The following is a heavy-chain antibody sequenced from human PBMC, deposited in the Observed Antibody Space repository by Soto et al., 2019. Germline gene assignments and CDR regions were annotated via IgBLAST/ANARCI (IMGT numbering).Heavy chain of an antibody. CDR1: GGSIRSGDYY. CDR3: ARRIRLWPYGMDV. Sequence: QVQLQESGPGLVKPSQTLSLTCTVSGGSIRSGDYYWSWIRQPPGKGLEWIGYIYYSGSTYYNPSLKSRVTISLDTSKNQFSLTLSSVTAADTAVYYCARRIRLWPYGMDVWGQGTTVTVSS. J-gene: IGHJ6*02. V-gene: IGHV4-30-4*01. D-gene: IGHD5-18*01. CDR2: IYYSGST.